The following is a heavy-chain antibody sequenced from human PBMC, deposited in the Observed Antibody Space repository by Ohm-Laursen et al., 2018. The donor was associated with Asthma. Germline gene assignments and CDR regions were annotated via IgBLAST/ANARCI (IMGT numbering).Heavy chain of an antibody. CDR2: IIPIFGTA. CDR1: GGTFSSYA. Sequence: AASVKVSCKASGGTFSSYAISWVRQAPGQGLEWMGGIIPIFGTANYAQKFQGRVTITADESTSTAYMELSSLRSEDTAVYYCARDRYCSSTSCYYYYGMDVWGQGTTVTVSS. D-gene: IGHD2-2*01. J-gene: IGHJ6*02. V-gene: IGHV1-69*13. CDR3: ARDRYCSSTSCYYYYGMDV.